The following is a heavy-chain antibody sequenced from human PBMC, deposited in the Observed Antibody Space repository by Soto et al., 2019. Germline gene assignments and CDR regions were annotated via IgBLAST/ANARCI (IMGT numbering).Heavy chain of an antibody. V-gene: IGHV4-34*01. J-gene: IGHJ4*02. CDR3: ARVEGAPIR. CDR1: GGSFSGYY. D-gene: IGHD1-26*01. CDR2: INHSGST. Sequence: QVQLQQWGAGLLKPSETLSLTCAVYGGSFSGYYWSWIRQPPGKGLEWIGEINHSGSTNYNPSLKSRVTISVDTSKKQVSLKLSSVTAADTAVYYCARVEGAPIRWGQGTLVTVSS.